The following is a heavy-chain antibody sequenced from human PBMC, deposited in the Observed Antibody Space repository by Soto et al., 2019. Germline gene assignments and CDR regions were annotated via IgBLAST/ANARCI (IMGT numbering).Heavy chain of an antibody. J-gene: IGHJ3*02. Sequence: ASVKVSCKASGYTITSYGISWVRQAPGQGLEWMGWISAYNGNTNYAQKLQGRVTMTTDTSTSTAYMELRSLRSDDTAVYYCARVTWDLYDSSGQDAFDIWGQGTMVTVSS. CDR1: GYTITSYG. CDR3: ARVTWDLYDSSGQDAFDI. CDR2: ISAYNGNT. V-gene: IGHV1-18*01. D-gene: IGHD3-22*01.